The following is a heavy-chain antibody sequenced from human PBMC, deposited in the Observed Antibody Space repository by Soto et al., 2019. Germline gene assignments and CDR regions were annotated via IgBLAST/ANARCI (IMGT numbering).Heavy chain of an antibody. V-gene: IGHV3-74*01. Sequence: EVQLVESGGGIVHPGGSLRLSCAASGFTFSSYWMHWVRQAPGKGLVWVSRINSDGSSTSYADSVKGRFTISRDNAKNTLYLQMNSLRAEDTAVYYCASGGTAMVGYYYYYMDVWGKGTTVTVSS. CDR3: ASGGTAMVGYYYYYMDV. J-gene: IGHJ6*03. CDR1: GFTFSSYW. CDR2: INSDGSST. D-gene: IGHD5-18*01.